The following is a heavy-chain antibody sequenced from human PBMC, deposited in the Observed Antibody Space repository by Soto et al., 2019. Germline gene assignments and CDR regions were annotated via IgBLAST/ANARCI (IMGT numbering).Heavy chain of an antibody. V-gene: IGHV3-9*01. Sequence: GGSLRLSCAASGFTFDDYAMHWVRQAPGKGLEWVSGISWNSGSIGYADSVKGRFTISRDNAKNSLYLQMNSLRAEDTAVYYCAKDMEVHDYWGQGTLVTVSS. D-gene: IGHD1-1*01. CDR3: AKDMEVHDY. CDR2: ISWNSGSI. J-gene: IGHJ4*02. CDR1: GFTFDDYA.